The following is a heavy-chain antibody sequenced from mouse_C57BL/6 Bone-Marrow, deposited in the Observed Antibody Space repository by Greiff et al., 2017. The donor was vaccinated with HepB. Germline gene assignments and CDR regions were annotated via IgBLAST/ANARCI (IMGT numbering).Heavy chain of an antibody. CDR2: IYPRSGNT. V-gene: IGHV1-81*01. CDR1: GYTFTSYG. J-gene: IGHJ3*01. Sequence: VKLQQSGAELARPGAPVKLSCKASGYTFTSYGISWVKQRTGQGLEWIGEIYPRSGNTYYNEKFKGKATLTADKSSSTAYMELRSLTSEDSAVYFCARRRVLRLQAWFAYWGQGTLVTVSA. D-gene: IGHD1-2*01. CDR3: ARRRVLRLQAWFAY.